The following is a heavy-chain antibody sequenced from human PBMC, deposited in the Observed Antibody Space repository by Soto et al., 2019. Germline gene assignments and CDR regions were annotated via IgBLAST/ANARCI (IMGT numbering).Heavy chain of an antibody. CDR1: GFTFSSYG. J-gene: IGHJ5*02. CDR3: ARGNSYYDILTGYFRGNWFDP. D-gene: IGHD3-9*01. V-gene: IGHV3-33*01. CDR2: IWYDGSNK. Sequence: PGGSLRLSCAASGFTFSSYGMHWVRQAPGKGLEWVAVIWYDGSNKYYADSVKGRFTISRDNSKNTLYLQMNSLRAEDTAVYYCARGNSYYDILTGYFRGNWFDPWGQGTLVTVSS.